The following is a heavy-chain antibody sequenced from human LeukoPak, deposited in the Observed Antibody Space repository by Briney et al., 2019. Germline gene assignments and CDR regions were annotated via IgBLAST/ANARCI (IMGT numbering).Heavy chain of an antibody. CDR2: IYTSGST. Sequence: SETLSLTCTVSGVSISSGSYYWSWIRQPAGKGLEWIGRIYTSGSTNYNPSLKSRVTISVDTSKNQFSLKLSSVTAADTAVYYCARQIDPWAPFDPWGQGTLVTVSS. D-gene: IGHD3-9*01. CDR1: GVSISSGSYY. V-gene: IGHV4-61*02. J-gene: IGHJ5*02. CDR3: ARQIDPWAPFDP.